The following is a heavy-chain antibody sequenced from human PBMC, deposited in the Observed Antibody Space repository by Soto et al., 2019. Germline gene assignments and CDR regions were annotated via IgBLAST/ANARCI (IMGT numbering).Heavy chain of an antibody. CDR3: ARSAAGNYYYGMDV. D-gene: IGHD2-15*01. CDR1: GGTFSRYG. CDR2: IIPIFGTT. V-gene: IGHV1-69*12. J-gene: IGHJ6*02. Sequence: QVQLVQSGAEVKKPGSSVKVSCKASGGTFSRYGISWVRQAPGHGLEWMGGIIPIFGTTNYAQKFQGRVTITADESTSTAYMELISIRSEDTAVYYCARSAAGNYYYGMDVWGQVTTVTVS.